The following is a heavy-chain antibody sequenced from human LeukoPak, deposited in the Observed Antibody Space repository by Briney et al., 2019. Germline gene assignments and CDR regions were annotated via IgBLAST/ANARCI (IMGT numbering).Heavy chain of an antibody. V-gene: IGHV1-8*02. D-gene: IGHD2-15*01. Sequence: ASVKVSCKASGYTFTSYGINWVRQATGQGLEWVGWMNPYSGNTGYAQKFQGRVTMTRSTSISTAYMELSSLRSEDTAVYFCARGYCSGGSCKNYFDYWGQGTLVTVSS. CDR2: MNPYSGNT. CDR3: ARGYCSGGSCKNYFDY. CDR1: GYTFTSYG. J-gene: IGHJ4*02.